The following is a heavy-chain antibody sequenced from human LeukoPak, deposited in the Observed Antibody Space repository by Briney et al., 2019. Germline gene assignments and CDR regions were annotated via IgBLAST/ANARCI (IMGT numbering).Heavy chain of an antibody. CDR2: ISRSGGST. Sequence: PGGSLRRSCAASGFTFNSYAMNWVRQAPGKGLEWVSGISRSGGSTYYADSVKGRFTISRDNSKNTLYLQMNSLRAEDTAVYYCAKGDGGTLYFDYWGQGTLVTVSS. CDR1: GFTFNSYA. D-gene: IGHD2-15*01. CDR3: AKGDGGTLYFDY. V-gene: IGHV3-23*01. J-gene: IGHJ4*02.